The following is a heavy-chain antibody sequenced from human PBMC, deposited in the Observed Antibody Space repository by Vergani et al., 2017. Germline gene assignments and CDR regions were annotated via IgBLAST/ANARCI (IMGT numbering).Heavy chain of an antibody. J-gene: IGHJ5*02. CDR3: HCGGDCYPLNNWFDP. CDR1: GFTFSSYA. CDR2: ISGSGGST. V-gene: IGHV3-23*01. Sequence: EVQLLESGGDLVQPGGSLRLSCAASGFTFSSYAMSWARQAPGKRLEWVSAISGSGGSTYYADSVKGRFTISRDNSKNTLYLQMNSLRAEDTAVYYCHCGGDCYPLNNWFDPWGQGTLVTVSS. D-gene: IGHD2-21*01.